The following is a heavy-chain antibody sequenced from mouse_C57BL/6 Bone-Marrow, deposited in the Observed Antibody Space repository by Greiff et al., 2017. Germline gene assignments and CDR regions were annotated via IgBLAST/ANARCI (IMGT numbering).Heavy chain of an antibody. CDR3: ARDFRGYYFDY. CDR1: GFTFSSYA. Sequence: DVQLVESGGGLVKPGGSLKLSCAASGFTFSSYAMSWVRQTPEKRLEWVATISDGGSYTSYPDNVKGRFTISRDNAKNNRYLQMSHLKSEDTAMYYCARDFRGYYFDYWGQGTTLTVSS. J-gene: IGHJ2*01. CDR2: ISDGGSYT. V-gene: IGHV5-4*01.